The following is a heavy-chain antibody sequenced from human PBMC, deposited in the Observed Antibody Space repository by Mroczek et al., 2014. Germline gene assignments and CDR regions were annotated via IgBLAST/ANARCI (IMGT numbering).Heavy chain of an antibody. Sequence: QVQLVESGGGVVQPGRSLRLSCAASGFTFSSYAMHWVRQAPGKGLEWVAVISYDGSNKYYADSVKGRFTISRDNSKNTLYLQMNSLRAEDTAVYYCAREERQQLAYFDYWGQGTLVTVSS. CDR1: GFTFSSYA. J-gene: IGHJ4*02. CDR3: AREERQQLAYFDY. V-gene: IGHV3-30-3*01. CDR2: ISYDGSNK. D-gene: IGHD6-13*01.